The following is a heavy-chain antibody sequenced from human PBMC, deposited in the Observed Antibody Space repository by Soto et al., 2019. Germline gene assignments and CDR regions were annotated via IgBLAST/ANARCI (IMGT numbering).Heavy chain of an antibody. CDR1: GYTFSSYA. CDR2: INAGYGNT. V-gene: IGHV1-3*01. Sequence: GASVKVSCKDSGYTFSSYAMHWVRQAPGQRLEWMGWINAGYGNTKSSQKFQDRVTISRDTSASTAYMELTSLRSEDTAVYHCARDTGDGTFDFWGQGTLVTVSS. CDR3: ARDTGDGTFDF. D-gene: IGHD7-27*01. J-gene: IGHJ4*02.